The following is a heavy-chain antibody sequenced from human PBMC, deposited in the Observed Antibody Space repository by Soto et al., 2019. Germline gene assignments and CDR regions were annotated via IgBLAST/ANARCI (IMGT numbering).Heavy chain of an antibody. D-gene: IGHD6-13*01. CDR2: IIPIFGTA. Sequence: QVQLVQSGAEVKKPGSSVKVSCKASGGTFRSYAISWVRQAPGQGLEWMGGIIPIFGTANYAQKFQGRVTITADESTSTAYMALSSLRSEDTAVYYCARPRRAAARTDAFDIWGHGTMVTVSS. V-gene: IGHV1-69*12. CDR1: GGTFRSYA. J-gene: IGHJ3*02. CDR3: ARPRRAAARTDAFDI.